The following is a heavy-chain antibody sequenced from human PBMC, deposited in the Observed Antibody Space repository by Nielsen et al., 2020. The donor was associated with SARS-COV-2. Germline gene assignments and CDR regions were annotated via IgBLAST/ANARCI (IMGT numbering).Heavy chain of an antibody. CDR2: ISGSGGST. CDR3: ATYGAAYDYYFDY. Sequence: GESLKISCAASGFTFSSYAMSWVRQAPGKGLEWVSAISGSGGSTYYADSVKGRFTISRDNSKNTLYLQMNSLRAEDTAVYYCATYGAAYDYYFDYWGQGTPVTVSS. J-gene: IGHJ4*02. V-gene: IGHV3-23*01. D-gene: IGHD2-21*01. CDR1: GFTFSSYA.